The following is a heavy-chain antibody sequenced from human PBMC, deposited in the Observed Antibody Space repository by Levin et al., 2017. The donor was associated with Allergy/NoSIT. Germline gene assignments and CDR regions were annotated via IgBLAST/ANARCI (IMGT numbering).Heavy chain of an antibody. D-gene: IGHD2/OR15-2a*01. V-gene: IGHV1-3*01. CDR3: ARGREISALPGWFDP. Sequence: ASVKVSCKASGYSFTNYVMHWVRQAPGQRLEWMGWINAGNGNTKYSQNFQGRVTITRDTSASTAYMELGSLRSEDTAVYYCARGREISALPGWFDPWGQGTLVTVSS. CDR2: INAGNGNT. CDR1: GYSFTNYV. J-gene: IGHJ5*02.